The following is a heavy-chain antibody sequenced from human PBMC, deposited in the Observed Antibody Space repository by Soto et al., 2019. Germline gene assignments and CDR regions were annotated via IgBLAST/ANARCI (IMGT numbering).Heavy chain of an antibody. V-gene: IGHV1-24*01. CDR2: FDPEDGET. CDR3: ARALDFWSAYFDY. J-gene: IGHJ4*02. CDR1: GYTLTELS. D-gene: IGHD3-3*01. Sequence: ASVKVSCKVSGYTLTELSMHWVRQAPGKGLEWMGGFDPEDGETIYADSVKGRFTISRDNSKNTLYLQMNSLRTEDTAVYYCARALDFWSAYFDYWGQGSLVTVSS.